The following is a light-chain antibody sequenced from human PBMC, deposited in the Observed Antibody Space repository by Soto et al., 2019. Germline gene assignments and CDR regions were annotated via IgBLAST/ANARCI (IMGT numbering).Light chain of an antibody. V-gene: IGLV2-14*01. CDR1: SSDVGGYNY. J-gene: IGLJ1*01. CDR3: SSYTSSSLYV. CDR2: EVS. Sequence: QSVLTQPASVSGSPGQSITISCTGTSSDVGGYNYVSWYQQHPGKAPKLMIYEVSNRPSGVSNRFSGSKSGNTASLTISGLQAEDEADYYCSSYTSSSLYVFGNGNEVSV.